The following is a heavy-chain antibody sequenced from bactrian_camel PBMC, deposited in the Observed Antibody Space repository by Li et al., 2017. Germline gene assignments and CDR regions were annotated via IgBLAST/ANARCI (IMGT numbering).Heavy chain of an antibody. CDR2: IYRISGST. V-gene: IGHV3S59*01. CDR3: AAGFSRSGGFCPTRQYLYTY. J-gene: IGHJ4*01. D-gene: IGHD3*01. Sequence: DVQLVESGGGSVQAGGSLRLSCAAFGFTSSDYCMAWFRQAPGKEREGVATIYRISGSTYYADYADSVQGRFTISRDNAKNTLYLQMNSLKPEDTAMYYCAAGFSRSGGFCPTRQYLYTYWGQGTQVTVS. CDR1: GFTSSDYC.